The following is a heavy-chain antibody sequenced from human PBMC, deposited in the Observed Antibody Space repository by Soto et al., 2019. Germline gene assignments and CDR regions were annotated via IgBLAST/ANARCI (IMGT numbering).Heavy chain of an antibody. CDR3: ARDEIGPGQLLWDYYYYMDV. D-gene: IGHD2-2*01. J-gene: IGHJ6*03. CDR2: IKQDGSEK. V-gene: IGHV3-7*01. CDR1: GFTFSSYW. Sequence: GGSLRLSCAASGFTFSSYWMSWVRQAPGKGLEWVANIKQDGSEKYYVDSVKGRFTISRDNAKNSLYLQMNSLRAEDTAVYYCARDEIGPGQLLWDYYYYMDVWGKGTTVTVSS.